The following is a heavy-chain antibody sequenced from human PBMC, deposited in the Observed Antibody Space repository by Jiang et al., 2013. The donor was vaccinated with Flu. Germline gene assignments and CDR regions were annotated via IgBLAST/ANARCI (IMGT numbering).Heavy chain of an antibody. V-gene: IGHV7-4-1*02. CDR3: ARRSPTDY. D-gene: IGHD4-17*01. CDR2: INPNTGNP. Sequence: SVKISCKTSGYSFTTYSINWVRQAPGQGLEWMGWINPNTGNPIYAQGFTGRFVFSLDTSVSTAYLQINNLEAADTALYYCARRSPTDYWGQGTLVTVSS. J-gene: IGHJ1*01. CDR1: GYSFTTYS.